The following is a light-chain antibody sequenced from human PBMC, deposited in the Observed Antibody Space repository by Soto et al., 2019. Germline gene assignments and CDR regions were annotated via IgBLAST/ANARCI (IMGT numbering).Light chain of an antibody. CDR3: QQGNSFPLT. Sequence: DIQMTPSPSSVYASVGDRVTITCRASQGISNWLAWYQQKPGKAPKVLVSIVSSLQSGVPSRFSGSRSETDFTLTITSLQPEDSATYYCQQGNSFPLTFGGGTKVDIK. V-gene: IGKV1-12*01. CDR2: IVS. CDR1: QGISNW. J-gene: IGKJ4*01.